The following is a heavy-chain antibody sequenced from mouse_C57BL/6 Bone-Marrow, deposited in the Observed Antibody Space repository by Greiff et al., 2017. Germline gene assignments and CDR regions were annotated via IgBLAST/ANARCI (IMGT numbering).Heavy chain of an antibody. CDR1: GFNIKDDY. J-gene: IGHJ2*01. CDR2: IDPENGDT. D-gene: IGHD1-1*01. CDR3: TSYYYGSSYFDY. V-gene: IGHV14-4*01. Sequence: VQLQQSGAELVRPGASVKLSCTASGFNIKDDYMHWVKQRPEQGLEWIGWIDPENGDTEYASKFQGKATIAADTSSNTAYLQLSSLTSEDTAVYYCTSYYYGSSYFDYWGQGTTLTVS.